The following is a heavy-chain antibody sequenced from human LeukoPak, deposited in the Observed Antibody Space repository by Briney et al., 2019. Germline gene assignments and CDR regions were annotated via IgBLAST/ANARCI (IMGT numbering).Heavy chain of an antibody. CDR2: IYPGDSDT. D-gene: IGHD2-2*02. CDR3: ARLGSGVVVPAAIKYNWFDP. CDR1: GYRFTSYW. J-gene: IGHJ5*02. Sequence: GESLKISCKGSGYRFTSYWIGWVRQMPGKGLEWMGIIYPGDSDTRYSPSFQGQVTIPADKSISTAYLQWSSLKASDTAMYYCARLGSGVVVPAAIKYNWFDPWGQGTLVTVSS. V-gene: IGHV5-51*01.